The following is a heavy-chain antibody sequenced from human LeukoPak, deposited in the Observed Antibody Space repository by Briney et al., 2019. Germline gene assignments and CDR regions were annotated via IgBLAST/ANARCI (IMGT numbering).Heavy chain of an antibody. V-gene: IGHV3-23*01. CDR3: AKAAGSGSYSPSDY. CDR1: GFTFSSYA. Sequence: PGGSLRLSCAASGFTFSSYAMSWVRQAPGKGLEWVSTISGSGGSTYNADSVKGRFTISRDNSKNTLYLQMNSLRAEDTAVYYCAKAAGSGSYSPSDYWRQGTLVTVSS. CDR2: ISGSGGST. D-gene: IGHD3-10*01. J-gene: IGHJ4*02.